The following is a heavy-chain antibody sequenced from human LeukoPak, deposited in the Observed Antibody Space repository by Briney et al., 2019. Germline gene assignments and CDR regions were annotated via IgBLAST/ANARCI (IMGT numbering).Heavy chain of an antibody. V-gene: IGHV3-13*04. J-gene: IGHJ4*02. CDR2: IGTAGDT. CDR3: ARVVRVGLVRGVIFDY. CDR1: GFTFSSYD. D-gene: IGHD3-10*01. Sequence: GGSLRLSCAASGFTFSSYDMHWVRQAPGKGLEWVSAIGTAGDTYYPGSVKGRFTISRENTKNSLYLQMNSLRAGDTAVYYCARVVRVGLVRGVIFDYWGQGTLVTVSS.